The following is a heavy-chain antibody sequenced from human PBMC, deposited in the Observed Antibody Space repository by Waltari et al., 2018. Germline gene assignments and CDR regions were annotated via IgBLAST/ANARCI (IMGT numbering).Heavy chain of an antibody. Sequence: QVQLQESGPGLVKPSETLSLTCTVSGYSISSGYYWGWIRQPPGKGREWIGSIYHSGSTYYNPSLKSRVTISVDTSKNQFSLKLSSVTAADTAVYYCARITMVRIFDYWGQGTLVTVSS. J-gene: IGHJ4*02. V-gene: IGHV4-38-2*02. CDR1: GYSISSGYY. CDR2: IYHSGST. CDR3: ARITMVRIFDY. D-gene: IGHD3-10*01.